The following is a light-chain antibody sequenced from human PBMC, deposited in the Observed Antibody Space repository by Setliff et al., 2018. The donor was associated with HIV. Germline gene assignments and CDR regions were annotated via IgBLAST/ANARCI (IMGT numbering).Light chain of an antibody. J-gene: IGLJ1*01. CDR2: DIR. CDR3: LLSYSGTRV. V-gene: IGLV7-46*01. Sequence: QAVVTQEPSLTVSPGGTVTLTCGSSTGAVTSGHYPYWFQQKPGQAPRTLIYDIRNKYSWTPARFSGSLLGGKVVLTLSGAQPEGEAEYYCLLSYSGTRVFGTGTKVTVL. CDR1: TGAVTSGHY.